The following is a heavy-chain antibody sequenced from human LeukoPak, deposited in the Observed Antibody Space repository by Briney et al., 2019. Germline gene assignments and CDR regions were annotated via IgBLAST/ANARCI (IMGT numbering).Heavy chain of an antibody. CDR1: GFTFGSYS. CDR2: ISGSGGIT. D-gene: IGHD3-9*01. CDR3: AKSHLPTTIMSDFDY. Sequence: PGGSLRLACAVSGFTFGSYSMNWVRQAPGKGLEWVSAISGSGGITYYADSVKGRFTISRDNSKNTLSLQMISLRAEDTAVYYCAKSHLPTTIMSDFDYWGQGALVTVSS. V-gene: IGHV3-23*01. J-gene: IGHJ4*02.